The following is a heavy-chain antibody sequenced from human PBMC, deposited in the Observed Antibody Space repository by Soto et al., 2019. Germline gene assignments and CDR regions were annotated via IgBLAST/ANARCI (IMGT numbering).Heavy chain of an antibody. CDR1: GYTLTELS. Sequence: ASVKVSCKVSGYTLTELSMHWVRQAPGKGLEWMGGFDPEDGETIYAQKFQGRVTMTEDTSTDTAYMELSSLRSEDTAVYYCATEPSITMVRGVNSAFDIWGQGTMVTVSS. CDR3: ATEPSITMVRGVNSAFDI. D-gene: IGHD3-10*01. J-gene: IGHJ3*02. V-gene: IGHV1-24*01. CDR2: FDPEDGET.